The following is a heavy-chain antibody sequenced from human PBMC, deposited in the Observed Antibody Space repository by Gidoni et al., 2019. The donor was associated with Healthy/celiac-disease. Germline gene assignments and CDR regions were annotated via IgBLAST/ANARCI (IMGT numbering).Heavy chain of an antibody. CDR2: IRYDGSNK. D-gene: IGHD1-1*01. J-gene: IGHJ5*02. V-gene: IGHV3-30*02. CDR3: AKDSVVRTTGTRVLTRKNWFDP. Sequence: QVQLVESGGGVVQPGGSLRLSCAASGFTFSSYGMPWVRQAPGKGLEWVAFIRYDGSNKYYADSVKGRFTISRDNSKNTLYLQMNSLRAEDTAVYYCAKDSVVRTTGTRVLTRKNWFDPWGQGTLVTVSS. CDR1: GFTFSSYG.